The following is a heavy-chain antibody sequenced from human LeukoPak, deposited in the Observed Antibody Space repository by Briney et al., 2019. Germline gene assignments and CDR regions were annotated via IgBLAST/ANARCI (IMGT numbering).Heavy chain of an antibody. CDR3: ARYRDTNYFDY. D-gene: IGHD4-11*01. CDR1: GFIFRTYV. J-gene: IGHJ4*02. CDR2: ISYDGDKK. V-gene: IGHV3-30-3*01. Sequence: GGSLRLSCAASGFIFRTYVMHCVRQAPGKGLEWVGLISYDGDKKYYADSVKGRFTISRDNAKNSLYLQMNSLRAEDTAVYYCARYRDTNYFDYWGQGTLVTVSS.